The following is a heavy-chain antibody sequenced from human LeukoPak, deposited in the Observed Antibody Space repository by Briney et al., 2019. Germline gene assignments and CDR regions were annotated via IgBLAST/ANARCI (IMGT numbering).Heavy chain of an antibody. CDR2: INHSGST. CDR3: ARKFNSRYFDL. J-gene: IGHJ2*01. D-gene: IGHD4-23*01. Sequence: SETLSLTCAVYGGSFSGYYWSWIRQPPGKGXEWIGEINHSGSTDYNPSLKSRVTISVDTSKNQFSLKLSSVTAADTAVYYCARKFNSRYFDLWGRGTLVTVSS. V-gene: IGHV4-34*01. CDR1: GGSFSGYY.